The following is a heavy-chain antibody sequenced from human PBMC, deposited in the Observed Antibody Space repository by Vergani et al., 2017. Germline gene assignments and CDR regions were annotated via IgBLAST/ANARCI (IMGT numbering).Heavy chain of an antibody. CDR1: GFSFPGYA. CDR3: AKEHCSGGSCSAFYYYYGMDV. CDR2: VSGSSATP. Sequence: EVQLLESGGGLVQPGGSLRLSCEASGFSFPGYAMSWVRQAPGKGLEWVSSVSGSSATPYYADSVKGRFIISRDNSKNTLHLQMNSLRADDTAVYYCAKEHCSGGSCSAFYYYYGMDVWGQGTTVTVSS. D-gene: IGHD2-15*01. V-gene: IGHV3-23*01. J-gene: IGHJ6*02.